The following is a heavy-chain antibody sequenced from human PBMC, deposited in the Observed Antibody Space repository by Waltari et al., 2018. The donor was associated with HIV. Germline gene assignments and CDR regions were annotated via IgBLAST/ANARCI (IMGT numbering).Heavy chain of an antibody. CDR1: GFTLSTYT. Sequence: EVQLVESGGGLVKPGGSLRLSCATSGFTLSTYTMYWVRQAPGTGLEWVSSISSTSTYIYYTDSVKGRFTISRDNAQNSLSLQMNSLSAEDTAVYYCVADLGGSHDSWGQGSQVTVSS. CDR3: VADLGGSHDS. D-gene: IGHD1-26*01. J-gene: IGHJ4*02. V-gene: IGHV3-21*02. CDR2: ISSTSTYI.